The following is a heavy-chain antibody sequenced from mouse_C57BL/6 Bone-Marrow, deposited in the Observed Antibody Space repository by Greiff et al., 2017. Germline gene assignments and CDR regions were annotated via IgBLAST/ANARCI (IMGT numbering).Heavy chain of an antibody. D-gene: IGHD2-3*01. J-gene: IGHJ1*03. CDR2: LDPSDGYT. V-gene: IGHV1-50*01. CDR3: ARDGYYWYIDV. Sequence: QVQLQQPGAELVKPGASVKLSCKASGYTFTSYWMQWVKQRPGQGLEWIGELDPSDGYTNYNQKFKGKATLTVDPSSSTAYMQLSSLTSEDAEVYYCARDGYYWYIDVWGTGTTVTVSS. CDR1: GYTFTSYW.